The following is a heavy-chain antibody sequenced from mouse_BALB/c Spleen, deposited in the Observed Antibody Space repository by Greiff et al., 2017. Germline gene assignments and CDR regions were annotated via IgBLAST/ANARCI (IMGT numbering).Heavy chain of an antibody. V-gene: IGHV5-17*02. CDR2: ISSGSSTI. CDR1: GFTFSSFG. Sequence: EVQGVESGGGLVQPGGSRKLSCAASGFTFSSFGMHWVRQAPEKGLEWVAYISSGSSTIYYADTVKGRFTISRDNPKNTLFLQMTSLRSEDTAMYYCARFRYGGDYWGQGTTLTVSS. CDR3: ARFRYGGDY. D-gene: IGHD2-14*01. J-gene: IGHJ2*01.